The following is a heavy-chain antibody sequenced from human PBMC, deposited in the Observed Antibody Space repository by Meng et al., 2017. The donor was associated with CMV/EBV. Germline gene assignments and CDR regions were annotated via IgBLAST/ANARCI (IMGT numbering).Heavy chain of an antibody. V-gene: IGHV1-46*01. Sequence: AAVKVSCKASGYTFTSYYMHWLRQAPGQGLGWMGIINPSGGSTSYAQKFQGRVTMTRDTSTSTVYMELSSLRSEDTAVYYCARESGSYSYLVDYWGQGTLVTVSS. CDR2: INPSGGST. CDR3: ARESGSYSYLVDY. J-gene: IGHJ4*02. D-gene: IGHD1-26*01. CDR1: GYTFTSYY.